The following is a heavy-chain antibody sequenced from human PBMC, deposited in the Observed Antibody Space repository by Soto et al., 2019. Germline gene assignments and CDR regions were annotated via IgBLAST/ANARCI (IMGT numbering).Heavy chain of an antibody. CDR3: ARIVVVTATYNWFDP. Sequence: SETLSLTCTVSGGSISSSSYYWGWIRQPPGKGLEWIGSIYYSGSTYYNPSLKSRVTISVDTSKNQFSLKLSSVTAADTAAYYCARIVVVTATYNWFDPWGQGTLVTVSS. J-gene: IGHJ5*02. V-gene: IGHV4-39*01. D-gene: IGHD2-21*02. CDR2: IYYSGST. CDR1: GGSISSSSYY.